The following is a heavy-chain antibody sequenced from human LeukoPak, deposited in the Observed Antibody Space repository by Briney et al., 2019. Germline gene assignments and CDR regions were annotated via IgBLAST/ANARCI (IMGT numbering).Heavy chain of an antibody. CDR3: ARDQYYDSSGYYWFDP. V-gene: IGHV4-34*01. J-gene: IGHJ5*02. CDR1: GGSFSGYH. Sequence: SETLSLTCAVYGGSFSGYHWSWIRQPPGKGLEWIGEINHSGSTNYNPSLKSRVTISVDTSKNQFSLKLSSVTAADTAVYYCARDQYYDSSGYYWFDPWGQGTLVTVSS. CDR2: INHSGST. D-gene: IGHD3-22*01.